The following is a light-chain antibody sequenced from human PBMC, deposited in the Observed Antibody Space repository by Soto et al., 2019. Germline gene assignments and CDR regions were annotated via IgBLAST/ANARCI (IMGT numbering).Light chain of an antibody. Sequence: QSALTQPASVSGSPGQSITISCTGTSSDVGTYNYVSWYQQHAGKVPILMIYDVSNRPSGVSDRFSGSKSGNTASLTISGLQAEDEADYYCTSYTSSSTLVFGGGTKLTVL. CDR2: DVS. V-gene: IGLV2-14*01. J-gene: IGLJ2*01. CDR1: SSDVGTYNY. CDR3: TSYTSSSTLV.